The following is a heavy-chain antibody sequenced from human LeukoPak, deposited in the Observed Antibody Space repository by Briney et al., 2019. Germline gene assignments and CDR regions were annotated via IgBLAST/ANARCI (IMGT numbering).Heavy chain of an antibody. CDR1: GFTFSSYA. D-gene: IGHD3-9*01. CDR3: ARDVTVLRYFDY. V-gene: IGHV3-64*01. CDR2: ISSNGGST. Sequence: GGSLRLSCAASGFTFSSYAMHWVRQAPGKGLEYVSAISSNGGSTYYANSVKGRFTISRDNSKNTLYLQMGSLRAEDMAVYYCARDVTVLRYFDYWGQGTLVTVSS. J-gene: IGHJ4*02.